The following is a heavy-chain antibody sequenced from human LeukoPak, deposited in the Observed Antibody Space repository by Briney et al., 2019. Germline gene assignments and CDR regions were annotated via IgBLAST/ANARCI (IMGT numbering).Heavy chain of an antibody. D-gene: IGHD5-18*01. V-gene: IGHV1-8*01. Sequence: GASVKVSCKASEYTFTSYDINWVRQATGQGLEWMGWMNPNSGNTGYAQNFQGRVTMSRNTSISTAYMELSSLRSDDTAVYWGARSNRYSSGNWYFDLWGRGTLVTVSS. CDR1: EYTFTSYD. CDR3: ARSNRYSSGNWYFDL. CDR2: MNPNSGNT. J-gene: IGHJ2*01.